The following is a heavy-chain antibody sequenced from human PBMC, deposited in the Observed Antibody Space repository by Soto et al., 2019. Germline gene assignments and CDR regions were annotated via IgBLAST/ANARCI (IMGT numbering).Heavy chain of an antibody. V-gene: IGHV4-59*01. CDR2: IYYSGNT. CDR1: GVSISDYY. CDR3: ARDRAYYDSSGLYFDY. Sequence: SETLSLTCIVSGVSISDYYWSWIRQPPGKGLEWIGYIYYSGNTKYNPSLKSRVTISEDTSKNQFSLKLSSVTAADTAVYYCARDRAYYDSSGLYFDYWGQGTLVTVSS. J-gene: IGHJ4*02. D-gene: IGHD3-22*01.